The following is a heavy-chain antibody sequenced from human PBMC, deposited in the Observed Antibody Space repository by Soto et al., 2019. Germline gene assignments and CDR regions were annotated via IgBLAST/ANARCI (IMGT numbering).Heavy chain of an antibody. Sequence: ASVKVSCKVSGYTLTELSMHWVRQAPGKGLEWMGGFDPEDGETIYAQRFQGRVTMTEDTSTHTAYMELSSLSSEDTAVYYCAAGIVATNKVDYWGQGTLVTVSS. J-gene: IGHJ4*02. CDR2: FDPEDGET. V-gene: IGHV1-24*01. CDR1: GYTLTELS. CDR3: AAGIVATNKVDY. D-gene: IGHD5-12*01.